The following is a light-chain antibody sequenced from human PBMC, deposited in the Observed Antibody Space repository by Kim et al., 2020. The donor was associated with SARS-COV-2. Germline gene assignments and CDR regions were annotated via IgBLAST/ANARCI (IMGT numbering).Light chain of an antibody. CDR1: GLRSYY. CDR3: FSRDSSAKGV. V-gene: IGLV3-19*01. Sequence: VALGQSVRITCQGDGLRSYYATWYQQKPGQAPLLVIYDKNNRPSGIPDRFSGSSSGNTASLTITGAQAEDEADYYCFSRDSSAKGVFGGGTQLTVL. J-gene: IGLJ2*01. CDR2: DKN.